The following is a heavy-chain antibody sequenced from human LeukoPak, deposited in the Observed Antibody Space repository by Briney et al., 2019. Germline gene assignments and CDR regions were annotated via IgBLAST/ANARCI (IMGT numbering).Heavy chain of an antibody. J-gene: IGHJ4*02. Sequence: GGSLRLSCAASGFTFSSYWMSWVRQAPGKGLEWVANIKQDGSEKYYVDSVKGRFTISRDNAKNSLYLQMNSLRAEDTAVYYCARDCCSTSCYKDFGYWGQGTLVTVSS. CDR1: GFTFSSYW. CDR2: IKQDGSEK. D-gene: IGHD2-2*02. CDR3: ARDCCSTSCYKDFGY. V-gene: IGHV3-7*01.